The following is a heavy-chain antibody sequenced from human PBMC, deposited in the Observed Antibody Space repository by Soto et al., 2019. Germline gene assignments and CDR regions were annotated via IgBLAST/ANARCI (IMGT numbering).Heavy chain of an antibody. CDR3: ARDYYGDASDAFDI. CDR2: IWYDGSNK. CDR1: GFTFSSYG. J-gene: IGHJ3*02. V-gene: IGHV3-33*01. Sequence: GGSLRLSCAASGFTFSSYGMHWVRQAPGKGLEWVAVIWYDGSNKYYADSVKGRFTISRDNSKNTLYLQMNSLRAEDTAVYYCARDYYGDASDAFDIWGQGTMVTVSS. D-gene: IGHD4-17*01.